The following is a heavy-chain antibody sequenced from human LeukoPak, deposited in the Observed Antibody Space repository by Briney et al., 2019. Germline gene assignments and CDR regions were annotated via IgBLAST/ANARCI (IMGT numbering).Heavy chain of an antibody. D-gene: IGHD2-21*01. Sequence: SVKVSCKASGGTFSSYAISWVRQAPGQGLEWMGGIIPIFGTANYAQKFQGRVTITADESTSTAYMELSSLRSEDTAVYYCARPTCGGDCLDAFDIWGQGTMVTVSS. V-gene: IGHV1-69*13. CDR3: ARPTCGGDCLDAFDI. CDR1: GGTFSSYA. J-gene: IGHJ3*02. CDR2: IIPIFGTA.